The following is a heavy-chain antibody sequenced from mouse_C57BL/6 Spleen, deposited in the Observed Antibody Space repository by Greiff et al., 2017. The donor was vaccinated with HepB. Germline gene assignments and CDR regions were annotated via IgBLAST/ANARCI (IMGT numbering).Heavy chain of an antibody. D-gene: IGHD2-2*01. CDR1: GYTFTSYW. CDR2: IYPSDSET. J-gene: IGHJ2*01. V-gene: IGHV1-61*01. Sequence: QVQLQQPGAELVRPGSSVKLSCKASGYTFTSYWMDWVKQRPGQGLEWIGNIYPSDSETHYNQKFKDKATLTVDKSSSTAYMQLSSLTSVDSAVYYCARRVDMVRDYFDYWGQGTTLTVSS. CDR3: ARRVDMVRDYFDY.